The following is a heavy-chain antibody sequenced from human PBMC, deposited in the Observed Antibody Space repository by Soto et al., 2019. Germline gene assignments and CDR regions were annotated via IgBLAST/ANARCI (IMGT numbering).Heavy chain of an antibody. Sequence: QVQLQESGPGLVKPSETLSLMCTVSGGSISSYYWSWIRQPPGKGLEWIGYIYYSGSTNYNPSLKSRVTISVDTSKNQCPLKLSSVTAADTAVYYCARERRDGYKHYFDYWGQGTLVTVSS. CDR1: GGSISSYY. CDR2: IYYSGST. J-gene: IGHJ4*02. V-gene: IGHV4-59*01. CDR3: ARERRDGYKHYFDY. D-gene: IGHD5-12*01.